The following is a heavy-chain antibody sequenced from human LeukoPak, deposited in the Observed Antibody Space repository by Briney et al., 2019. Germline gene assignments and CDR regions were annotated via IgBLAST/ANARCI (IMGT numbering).Heavy chain of an antibody. J-gene: IGHJ4*02. CDR3: ARFALTVHYFDY. D-gene: IGHD4-17*01. CDR2: VYPTDSDT. CDR1: GYTFTDHW. V-gene: IGHV5-51*01. Sequence: GESLKISCKGSGYTFTDHWISWVRQLPGKGLEWMAIVYPTDSDTRYNPSFQGQVTISADRSITTVYLQWNSLKASDTAVYYCARFALTVHYFDYWGLGTLVTVSS.